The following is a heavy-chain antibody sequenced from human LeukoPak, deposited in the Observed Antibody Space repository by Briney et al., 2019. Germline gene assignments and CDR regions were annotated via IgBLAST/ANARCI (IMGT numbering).Heavy chain of an antibody. CDR2: ISANNGST. D-gene: IGHD6-19*01. J-gene: IGHJ4*02. CDR3: ARLLLVGILRPYLSSRWYHYFDY. Sequence: ASGKVSCKASGYTFTSYGISWVRQAPGQGLEWRGGISANNGSTNYAQKLEGRVTMTTDTSTSTAYMELRSLRSDDTAVYYCARLLLVGILRPYLSSRWYHYFDYWGQGTLVTVSS. V-gene: IGHV1-18*01. CDR1: GYTFTSYG.